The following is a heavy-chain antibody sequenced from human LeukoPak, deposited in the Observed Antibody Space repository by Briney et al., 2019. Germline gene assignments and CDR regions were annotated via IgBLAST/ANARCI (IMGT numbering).Heavy chain of an antibody. V-gene: IGHV1-2*02. J-gene: IGHJ4*02. CDR3: ARPRSIAAPFDY. Sequence: ASVKVSCKASGYSFVGYGITWVRQAPGQGLEWMGWFNPENGNTSYAQKFRVRVTMTRDTSSSTAYMELSRLRSDDTAVYYCARPRSIAAPFDYWGQGTLVTVSS. D-gene: IGHD6-6*01. CDR1: GYSFVGYG. CDR2: FNPENGNT.